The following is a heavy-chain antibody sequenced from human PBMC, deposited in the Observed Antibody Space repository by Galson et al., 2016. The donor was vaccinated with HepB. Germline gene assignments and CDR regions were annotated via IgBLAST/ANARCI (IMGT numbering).Heavy chain of an antibody. V-gene: IGHV3-7*05. CDR3: ACPTGGNWTDY. J-gene: IGHJ4*02. CDR1: GFTFSSFG. CDR2: IKQDGSEK. Sequence: SLRLSCAVSGFTFSSFGMHWVRQAPGKGLEWVANIKQDGSEKYYVDSVKGRFTISRDNAKNSLYLQMNSLRVEDTAVYYCACPTGGNWTDYWGQGTLVTVSS. D-gene: IGHD1-1*01.